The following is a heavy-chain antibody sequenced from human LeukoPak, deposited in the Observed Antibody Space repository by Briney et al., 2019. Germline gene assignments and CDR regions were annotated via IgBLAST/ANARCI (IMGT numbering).Heavy chain of an antibody. J-gene: IGHJ4*02. D-gene: IGHD3-16*02. CDR1: GYTFTSYY. CDR2: INPSGGST. CDR3: ARSIMITFGGVIPREGYYFDY. V-gene: IGHV1-46*01. Sequence: GASVKVSRKASGYTFTSYYMHWVRQAPGQGLEWMGIINPSGGSTSYAQKFQGRVTMTRDTSTSTVYMELSSLRSEDTAVYYCARSIMITFGGVIPREGYYFDYWGQGTLVTVSS.